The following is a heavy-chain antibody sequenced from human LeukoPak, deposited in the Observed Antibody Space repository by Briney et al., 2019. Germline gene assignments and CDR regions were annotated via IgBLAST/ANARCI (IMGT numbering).Heavy chain of an antibody. D-gene: IGHD2-2*01. V-gene: IGHV1-2*02. CDR2: INPNSGGT. J-gene: IGHJ4*02. CDR1: GYTFTSYD. CDR3: ARESECSSTSCYAGY. Sequence: ASVKVSCKASGYTFTSYDINWVRQATGQELEWMGWINPNSGGTNYAQKFQGRVTMTRDTSISTAYMELSRLRSDDTAVYYCARESECSSTSCYAGYWGQGTLVTVSS.